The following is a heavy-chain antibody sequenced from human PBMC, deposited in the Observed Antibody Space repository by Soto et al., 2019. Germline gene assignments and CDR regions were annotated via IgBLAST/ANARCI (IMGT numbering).Heavy chain of an antibody. Sequence: EVQLLESGGGLEQPGGSLRLSCAASGFTFSSYAMSWVRQAPGKGLEWVSAISGSGGSTYYADSVKGRFTISRDSSKNTLDLQMNSLRAEDTAVYYCAMAGGIATAGAFNYWGQGTLVTVSS. CDR2: ISGSGGST. V-gene: IGHV3-23*01. J-gene: IGHJ4*02. D-gene: IGHD6-13*01. CDR1: GFTFSSYA. CDR3: AMAGGIATAGAFNY.